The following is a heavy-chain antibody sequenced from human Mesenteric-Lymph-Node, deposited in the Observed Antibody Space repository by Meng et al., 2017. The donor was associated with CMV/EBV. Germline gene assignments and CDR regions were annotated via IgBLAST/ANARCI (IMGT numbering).Heavy chain of an antibody. CDR1: GFIFDDYA. J-gene: IGHJ4*02. Sequence: GGSLRLSCAASGFIFDDYAMHWVRQAPGKGLEWVSGISWNSGDKEYADSVKGRFTISRDNAENSLFLQMNSLRPEDTAFYFCARDLHSWGQGTLVTVSS. V-gene: IGHV3-9*01. CDR3: ARDLHS. CDR2: ISWNSGDK.